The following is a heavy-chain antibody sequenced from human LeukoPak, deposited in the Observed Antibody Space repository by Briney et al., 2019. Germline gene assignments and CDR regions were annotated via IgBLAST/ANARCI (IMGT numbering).Heavy chain of an antibody. J-gene: IGHJ3*02. D-gene: IGHD3-3*01. CDR1: GDSVTSSSYS. Sequence: PSGTLSLTCTVSGDSVTSSSYSWGWIRQSPGKGLEWIGTIYYYGSTYYNPSLKSRVTMSLDTSKNQFSLNLSSVTAADTAVYYCARDSPYYDFWSGYFHDAFDIWGQGTMVTVSS. V-gene: IGHV4-39*07. CDR3: ARDSPYYDFWSGYFHDAFDI. CDR2: IYYYGST.